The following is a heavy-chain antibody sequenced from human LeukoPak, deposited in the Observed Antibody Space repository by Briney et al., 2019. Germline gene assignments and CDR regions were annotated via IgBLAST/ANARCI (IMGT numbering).Heavy chain of an antibody. D-gene: IGHD3-10*02. J-gene: IGHJ6*04. Sequence: GGSLRLSCAASGFTFSSYGMNWIRQAPGKGLEWVASIKEDGSETYYADSVKGRFTVSRDNAKNSLYLQMNSLRAEDTAVYYCAELGITMIGGVWGKGTTVTISS. CDR2: IKEDGSET. V-gene: IGHV3-7*01. CDR3: AELGITMIGGV. CDR1: GFTFSSYG.